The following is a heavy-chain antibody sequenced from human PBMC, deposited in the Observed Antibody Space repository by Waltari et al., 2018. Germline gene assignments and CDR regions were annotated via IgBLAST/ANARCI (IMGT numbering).Heavy chain of an antibody. J-gene: IGHJ4*02. CDR1: GDTFIDYG. CDR3: ARDSRHVVFGVLIHHSFDY. CDR2: INAYDVNT. D-gene: IGHD3-3*01. V-gene: IGHV1-18*01. Sequence: QVQLVQYGAEVKKPGASVKVSCKASGDTFIDYGISWVRKAPGQGLEWIGWINAYDVNTNYPQKLQGRVTMTTDTSTSTAYMELSSLRSDDTAVYYCARDSRHVVFGVLIHHSFDYWGQGILVTVSS.